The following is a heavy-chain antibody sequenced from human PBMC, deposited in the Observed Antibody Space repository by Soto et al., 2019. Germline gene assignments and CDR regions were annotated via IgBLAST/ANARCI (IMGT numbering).Heavy chain of an antibody. J-gene: IGHJ4*02. D-gene: IGHD3-3*01. V-gene: IGHV3-30-3*01. CDR3: ARDPGLEWLSPIEY. Sequence: QVQLVESGGGVVQPGRSLRLSCAASGFTFSSYAMHWVRQAPGKGLEWVAVISYDGSNKYYADSVKGRFTISRDNSKNTLYLQMNSLRAEDTAVYYCARDPGLEWLSPIEYWGQGTLVTVSS. CDR1: GFTFSSYA. CDR2: ISYDGSNK.